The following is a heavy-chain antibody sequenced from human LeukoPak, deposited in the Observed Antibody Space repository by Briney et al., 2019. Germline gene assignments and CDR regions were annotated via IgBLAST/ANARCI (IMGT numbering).Heavy chain of an antibody. CDR2: IIPICGTA. Sequence: SSVKVSCKASGCIFSSYPLSGVRPAPGQGLAWMGGIIPICGTANYAQKFQGRVTITTDESRSTAYMQLSSLRSDDMAVYYCARVVRGRGSSVWEEYFEHSGQGTLVTVS. J-gene: IGHJ1*01. V-gene: IGHV1-69*05. D-gene: IGHD2-2*01. CDR3: ARVVRGRGSSVWEEYFEH. CDR1: GCIFSSYP.